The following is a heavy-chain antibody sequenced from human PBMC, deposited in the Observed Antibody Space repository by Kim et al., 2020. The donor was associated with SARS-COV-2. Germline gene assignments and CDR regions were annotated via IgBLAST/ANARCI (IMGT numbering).Heavy chain of an antibody. D-gene: IGHD3-9*01. CDR3: AKDRSKLRYFDWLLPDFDY. J-gene: IGHJ4*02. Sequence: GRFTISRDNSKTTLYLQMNSLRAEATAVYYCAKDRSKLRYFDWLLPDFDYWGQGTLVTVSS. V-gene: IGHV3-23*03.